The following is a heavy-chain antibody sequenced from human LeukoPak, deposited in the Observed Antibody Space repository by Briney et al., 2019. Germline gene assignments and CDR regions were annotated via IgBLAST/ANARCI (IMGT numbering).Heavy chain of an antibody. CDR3: ARDRDGKLDY. V-gene: IGHV4-59*11. CDR2: IYYSGST. D-gene: IGHD2-21*02. J-gene: IGHJ4*02. CDR1: GGSISSHY. Sequence: SETLSLTCTVSGGSISSHYWSWIRQPPGKGLEWIGYIYYSGSTNYNPSLKSRVTISVDTSKNQFSLELSSVTAADTAVYYCARDRDGKLDYWGQGTLVTVSS.